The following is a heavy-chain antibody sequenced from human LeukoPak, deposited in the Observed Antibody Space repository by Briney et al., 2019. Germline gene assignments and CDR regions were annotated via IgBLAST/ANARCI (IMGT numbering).Heavy chain of an antibody. J-gene: IGHJ6*03. Sequence: SETLSLTCAVYGGSFSGYYWNWIRQPPGKGLEWFGGINHSGNTNYNPSLKSRVTISVDTSKNQFSLKLSSVTAADTAVYYCARGGYGSGWDYMDVWGKGTTVTVSS. CDR2: INHSGNT. V-gene: IGHV4-34*01. CDR3: ARGGYGSGWDYMDV. CDR1: GGSFSGYY. D-gene: IGHD3-10*01.